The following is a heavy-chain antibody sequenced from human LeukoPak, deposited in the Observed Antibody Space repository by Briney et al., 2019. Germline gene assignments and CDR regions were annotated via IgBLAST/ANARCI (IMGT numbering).Heavy chain of an antibody. CDR1: GFTVSSNY. V-gene: IGHV3-53*01. D-gene: IGHD2-2*01. Sequence: GGSLRLSCAASGFTVSSNYMSWVRQAPGKGLEWVSVIYSGGSTYYADSVKGRFTISRDNSKNTLYLQMNSLRAEDTAVYYCAARIVVAPAAKIQQWLEFDYWGQGTLVTVSS. CDR2: IYSGGST. J-gene: IGHJ4*02. CDR3: AARIVVAPAAKIQQWLEFDY.